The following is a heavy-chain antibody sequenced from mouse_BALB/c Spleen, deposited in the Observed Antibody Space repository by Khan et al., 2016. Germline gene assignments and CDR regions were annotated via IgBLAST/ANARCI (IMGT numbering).Heavy chain of an antibody. J-gene: IGHJ1*01. CDR1: GLDFSRYW. CDR2: INPGSSTI. V-gene: IGHV4-1*02. CDR3: ACTFWYFDC. Sequence: EVKLLESGGGLVQPGGSLKISCAASGLDFSRYWMSWVRQAPGKGLEWIGEINPGSSTINFKPSRKDKFIISRDNAKNTLYLQMSKVRSEDRARHYCACTFWYFDCWGAGTTVTVSS.